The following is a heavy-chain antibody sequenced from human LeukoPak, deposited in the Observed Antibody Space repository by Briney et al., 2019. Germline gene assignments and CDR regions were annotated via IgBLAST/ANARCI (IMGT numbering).Heavy chain of an antibody. D-gene: IGHD1-26*01. J-gene: IGHJ4*02. V-gene: IGHV4-4*07. Sequence: KSSETLSLTCTVSGGSISSYYWSWIRQPAGKGLEWIGRIYTSGRTNYNASLKSRVSMSVDTSKNQFSLKLSSVTAADTAVFYCARENSGSYREFDYWGQGTLVTVSS. CDR2: IYTSGRT. CDR3: ARENSGSYREFDY. CDR1: GGSISSYY.